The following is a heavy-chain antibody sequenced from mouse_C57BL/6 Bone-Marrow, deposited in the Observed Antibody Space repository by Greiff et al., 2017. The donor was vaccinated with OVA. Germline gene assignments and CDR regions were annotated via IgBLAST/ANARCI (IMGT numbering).Heavy chain of an antibody. D-gene: IGHD2-5*01. J-gene: IGHJ2*01. CDR2: INPSSGYT. CDR1: GYTFTSYW. V-gene: IGHV1-7*01. Sequence: QVQLQQSGAELAKPGASVKLSCKASGYTFTSYWMHWVKQRPGQGLEWIGYINPSSGYTKYNQKFKDKATLTADKSSSTAYMQLSSLTYEDSAVYYCARGDLDYISGTYYSNLYFDYWGQGTTLTVSS. CDR3: ARGDLDYISGTYYSNLYFDY.